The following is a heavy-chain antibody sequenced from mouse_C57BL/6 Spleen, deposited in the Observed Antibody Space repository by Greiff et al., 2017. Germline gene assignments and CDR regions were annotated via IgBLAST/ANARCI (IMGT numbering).Heavy chain of an antibody. V-gene: IGHV8-12*01. CDR2: IYWVDDK. CDR1: GFSLSTSGMG. D-gene: IGHD1-1*01. Sequence: QVQLKESGPGILQSSQSLSLTCSFSGFSLSTSGMGVSWIRQPSGQDLAWLDHIYWVDDKRYNPSLKSRLNISKDTSRNPVFLKITSVDTADTATYYCARTSLTASYWYFDVWGTGTTVTVSS. J-gene: IGHJ1*03. CDR3: ARTSLTASYWYFDV.